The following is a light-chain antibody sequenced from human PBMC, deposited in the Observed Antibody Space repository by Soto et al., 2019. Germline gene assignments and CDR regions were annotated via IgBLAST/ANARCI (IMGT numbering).Light chain of an antibody. J-gene: IGLJ1*01. CDR3: CSYAGSSSYV. V-gene: IGLV2-11*01. CDR2: TVT. Sequence: QSVLTQPRSVSGSPGQSVTISCTGTSSDIGGYNYVPWYQQHPGKAPKLMIYTVTKRPSGVPDRFSGSKSDNTASLTISGLQADDEADYYCCSYAGSSSYVSGTGTKVTVL. CDR1: SSDIGGYNY.